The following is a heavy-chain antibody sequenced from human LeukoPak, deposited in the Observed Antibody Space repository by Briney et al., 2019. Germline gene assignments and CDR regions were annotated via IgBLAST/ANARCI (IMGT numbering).Heavy chain of an antibody. Sequence: PGGSLRLSCAASGFTFSSYEMNWVRQAPGKGLEWVSYISSSGSTIYYADSVKGRFTISRDNAKNSLYLQMNSLRAEDTAVYYCARDREHYDILTGYYYYYGMDVWGQGTTVTVSS. D-gene: IGHD3-9*01. V-gene: IGHV3-48*03. CDR3: ARDREHYDILTGYYYYYGMDV. J-gene: IGHJ6*02. CDR1: GFTFSSYE. CDR2: ISSSGSTI.